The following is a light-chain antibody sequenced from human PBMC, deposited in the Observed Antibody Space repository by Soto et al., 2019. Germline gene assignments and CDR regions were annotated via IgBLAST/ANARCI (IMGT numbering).Light chain of an antibody. Sequence: EIVLTQSPATLSLSPGERATLSCRASQSVSSYLAWYQQKPGQAPRLLIYDASNRDTGIPSRFSGSVSGTDFTLTISRLEHEDFAVYYCQQRSNWPLTFGGGTKVEIK. CDR2: DAS. CDR1: QSVSSY. V-gene: IGKV3-11*01. CDR3: QQRSNWPLT. J-gene: IGKJ4*01.